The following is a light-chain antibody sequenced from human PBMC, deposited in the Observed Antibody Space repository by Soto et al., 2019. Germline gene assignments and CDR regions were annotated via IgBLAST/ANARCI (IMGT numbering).Light chain of an antibody. V-gene: IGKV1-9*01. CDR2: GAS. CDR1: QDISSY. J-gene: IGKJ3*01. CDR3: QQLDGYSIFT. Sequence: DIQLTQSPSFLSASVGDRVTIPCRASQDISSYLSWYQQKPGTAPKLLMFGASTLQSGVPSRFSGSGSGTEFTLTISSLQPEDFATYYCQQLDGYSIFTFGPGTRVDV.